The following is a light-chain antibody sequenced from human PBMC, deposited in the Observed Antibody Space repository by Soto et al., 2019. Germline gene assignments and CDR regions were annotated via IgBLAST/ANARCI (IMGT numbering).Light chain of an antibody. Sequence: QLVLTQPPSVSGAPGQRVTISCTGSSSNIGAGYDVYWYQQLPGTAPKLLIYGNSNRPSGVPDRFSGSKSGTSASLAITGLQAEDEADYYCQSYDSSLSGLYVFGTGTKLTVL. CDR2: GNS. J-gene: IGLJ1*01. CDR3: QSYDSSLSGLYV. V-gene: IGLV1-40*01. CDR1: SSNIGAGYD.